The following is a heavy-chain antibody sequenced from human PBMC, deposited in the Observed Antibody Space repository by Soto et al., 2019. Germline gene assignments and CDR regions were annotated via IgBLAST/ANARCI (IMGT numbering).Heavy chain of an antibody. D-gene: IGHD6-19*01. V-gene: IGHV4-34*01. CDR2: LNQSGST. Sequence: LSLTCAVYGGSFSGYYWSWIRQPHRKGLQWIRELNQSGSTNNSPSLNSRLTLSVDTSKTLYTLKLNSVTAADSAVYYCAGVRIAVAGATNPPFDYWGQGTLVTVSS. CDR1: GGSFSGYY. CDR3: AGVRIAVAGATNPPFDY. J-gene: IGHJ4*02.